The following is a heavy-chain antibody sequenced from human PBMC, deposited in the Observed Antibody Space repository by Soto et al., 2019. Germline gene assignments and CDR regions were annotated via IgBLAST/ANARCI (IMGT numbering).Heavy chain of an antibody. CDR1: GGSISSSSYY. D-gene: IGHD6-6*01. CDR2: IYYSGST. J-gene: IGHJ4*02. V-gene: IGHV4-39*01. CDR3: ARRVAARPFDY. Sequence: PSETLSLTCTFSGGSISSSSYYWGWIRQPPGKGLEWIGSIYYSGSTYYNPSLKSRVTISVDTSKNQFSLKLSSVTAADTAVYYCARRVAARPFDYWGQGTLVTVSS.